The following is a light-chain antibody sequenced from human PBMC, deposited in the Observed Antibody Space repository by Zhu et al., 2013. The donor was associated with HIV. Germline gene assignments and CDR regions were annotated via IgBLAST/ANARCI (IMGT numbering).Light chain of an antibody. CDR2: GAS. J-gene: IGKJ5*01. CDR3: QQYDNWPPIT. V-gene: IGKV3-15*01. Sequence: IVMTQSPATLSVSPGERVTLSCRASQSVGSNLAWYRHRPGQAPRLLIYGASTRATGVPARFSGSGSGTDFTLTVSSLQSEDFAVYFCQQYDNWPPITFGQGTRLEIK. CDR1: QSVGSN.